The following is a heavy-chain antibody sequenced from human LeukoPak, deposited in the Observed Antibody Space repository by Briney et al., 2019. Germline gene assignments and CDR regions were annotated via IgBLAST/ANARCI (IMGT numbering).Heavy chain of an antibody. D-gene: IGHD1-7*01. CDR1: GFTFSSYG. J-gene: IGHJ6*02. CDR2: IWYDGSNK. Sequence: PGRSLRLSCAASGFTFSSYGMHWVRQAPGKGLEWVAAIWYDGSNKYYADSVKGRFTISRDNSKNTLYLQMNSLRAEDTAVYYCARGLITGTTYYYYYGMDVWGQGTTVTVSS. CDR3: ARGLITGTTYYYYYGMDV. V-gene: IGHV3-33*01.